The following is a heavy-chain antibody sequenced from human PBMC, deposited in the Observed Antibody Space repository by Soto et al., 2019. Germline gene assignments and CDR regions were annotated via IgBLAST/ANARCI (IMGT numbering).Heavy chain of an antibody. CDR1: GDSVSSNSPA. J-gene: IGHJ5*02. Sequence: SQTLSLTCAISGDSVSSNSPAWNWIRQSPSRGLEWLGRTYYRSKWYNDYAVSVKSRITINPDTSKNQFSLQLNSVTPEDTAVYYCARARDSSGWYAYWFDPWGQGTLVTVSS. V-gene: IGHV6-1*01. CDR2: TYYRSKWYN. CDR3: ARARDSSGWYAYWFDP. D-gene: IGHD6-19*01.